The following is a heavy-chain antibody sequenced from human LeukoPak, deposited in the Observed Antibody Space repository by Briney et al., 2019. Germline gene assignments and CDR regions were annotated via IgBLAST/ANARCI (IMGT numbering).Heavy chain of an antibody. CDR1: GFTFSNFA. CDR2: FTGDSGTT. CDR3: AKGWSGYFRSPFDL. Sequence: PGGSLRLSCVASGFTFSNFAMNWVRQAPGRGREWVPVFTGDSGTTHYADSVKGRFTISRGNSKNMVYLQMSSLRAEDTAVYYCAKGWSGYFRSPFDLWGRGTMVTVSS. D-gene: IGHD3-3*01. J-gene: IGHJ3*01. V-gene: IGHV3-23*01.